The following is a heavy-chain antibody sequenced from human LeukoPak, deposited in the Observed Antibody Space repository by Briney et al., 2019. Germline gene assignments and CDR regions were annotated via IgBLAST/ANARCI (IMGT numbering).Heavy chain of an antibody. Sequence: KPSQTLSLTCAVYGGSFSGYYWSWIRQPPGKGLEWIGEINHSGSTNYNPSLKSRVTISVDTSKNQFSLKLSSVTAADTAVYYCARGGYRVYGMDVWGKGTTVTVSS. CDR2: INHSGST. J-gene: IGHJ6*04. CDR3: ARGGYRVYGMDV. D-gene: IGHD5-18*01. V-gene: IGHV4-34*01. CDR1: GGSFSGYY.